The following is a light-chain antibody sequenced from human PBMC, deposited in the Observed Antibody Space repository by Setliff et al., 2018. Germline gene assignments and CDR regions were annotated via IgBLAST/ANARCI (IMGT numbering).Light chain of an antibody. Sequence: QSVLTQPPSASGSPGQSVTISCTGTSSDVGGYNYVSWYQQDPGKAPKLMIYEVSKRPSGVPDRFSGSKSGNTASLTVSGLQAEDEADYYCQSYDSSLSAYVVFGGGTKVTVL. CDR3: QSYDSSLSAYVV. V-gene: IGLV2-8*01. CDR2: EVS. J-gene: IGLJ2*01. CDR1: SSDVGGYNY.